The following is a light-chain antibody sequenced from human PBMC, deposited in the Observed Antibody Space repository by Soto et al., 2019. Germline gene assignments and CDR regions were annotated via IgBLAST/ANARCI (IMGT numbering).Light chain of an antibody. CDR1: QSVRSNY. J-gene: IGKJ2*01. V-gene: IGKV3-20*01. CDR3: QHYGSSAYT. CDR2: GAS. Sequence: EIVLTQSPGTLSLSPGERATLSCRASQSVRSNYLAWYQQKPGQAPRLLIYGASSRATGIPDRFSGSGSGTDFTLTISRLEPEDFAVYYCQHYGSSAYTFGQGTTLEI.